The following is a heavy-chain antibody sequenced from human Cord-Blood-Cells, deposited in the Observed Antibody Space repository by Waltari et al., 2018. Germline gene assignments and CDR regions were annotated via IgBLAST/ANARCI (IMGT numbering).Heavy chain of an antibody. Sequence: EVRLVESGGGLIQPVGSLRLSRSASGLTVSSNYMSWVRQAPGKGLEWVSVIYSGGSTYYADSVKGRFTISRDNSKNTLYLQMNSLRAEDTAVYYCARDLSNWGQGTLVTVSS. CDR1: GLTVSSNY. J-gene: IGHJ4*02. V-gene: IGHV3-53*01. CDR3: ARDLSN. CDR2: IYSGGST.